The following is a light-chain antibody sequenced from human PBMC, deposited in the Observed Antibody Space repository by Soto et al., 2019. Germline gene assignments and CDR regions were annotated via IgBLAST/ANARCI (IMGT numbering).Light chain of an antibody. CDR1: SSDVGGYNY. J-gene: IGLJ2*01. V-gene: IGLV2-8*01. CDR3: SSYSGSNNLV. CDR2: EVS. Sequence: QSVLTQPPSASGSPGQSVTISCTGTSSDVGGYNYVSWYQQHPGKVPKLMIYEVSERPSGVPHRFSGSKSGNTASLTVSGLQAEDEADYYCSSYSGSNNLVFGGGTKLTVL.